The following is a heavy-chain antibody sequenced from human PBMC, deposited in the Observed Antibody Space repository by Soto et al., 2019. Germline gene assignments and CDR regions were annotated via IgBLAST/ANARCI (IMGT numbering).Heavy chain of an antibody. J-gene: IGHJ5*02. V-gene: IGHV4-34*01. CDR2: INHVGGT. CDR1: GGFLSESY. D-gene: IGHD3-16*01. Sequence: SETLSLTCAVYGGFLSESYWTWIRQPPGKGLEWIGEINHVGGTNYNPSLKSRVTMSVDTSQNQFSLRLISVTAADTAMYFCVRIRYQLPSSVLWLDPWSQGTPVTVSS. CDR3: VRIRYQLPSSVLWLDP.